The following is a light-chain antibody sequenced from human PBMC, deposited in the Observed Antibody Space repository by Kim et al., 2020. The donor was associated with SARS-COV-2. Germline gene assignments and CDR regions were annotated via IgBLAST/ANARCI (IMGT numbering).Light chain of an antibody. CDR3: QVWDSSGGPAGV. J-gene: IGLJ3*02. CDR2: YNS. V-gene: IGLV3-21*04. Sequence: SYELTQPPSVSVAPGKTATMTCGGNNIGSKTVQWYQQKPGQAPVLVIYYNSDRPSGIPERFSGSNSGNTATLTVSRVEAGDEADFYCQVWDSSGGPAGVFGGGTQLSVL. CDR1: NIGSKT.